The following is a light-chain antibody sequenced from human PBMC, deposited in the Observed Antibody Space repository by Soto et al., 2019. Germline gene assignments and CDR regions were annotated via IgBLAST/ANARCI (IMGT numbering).Light chain of an antibody. CDR3: QQSYTMPYT. V-gene: IGKV1-39*01. Sequence: DIQMTQSTSSLSASVGDRVTITCRASQSISSFLNWYQQKPGNAPNYLIYAASMLREVVPSRFRGGGSETHFTRTINSLQPEEFAPYYCQQSYTMPYTFGQGKKREIK. CDR1: QSISSF. J-gene: IGKJ2*01. CDR2: AAS.